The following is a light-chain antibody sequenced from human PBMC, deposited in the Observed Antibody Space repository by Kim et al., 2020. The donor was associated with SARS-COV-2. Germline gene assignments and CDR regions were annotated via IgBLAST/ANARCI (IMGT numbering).Light chain of an antibody. Sequence: ELTQPPSASGTPGQRVTISCAGSSSNIGSNTVNWYQQLPGTAPKLLIHSNDQRPSGVPDRFSGSTSGTSASLAISGLQSEDETDYYCASWDARLNGWVFGGGTQLTVL. J-gene: IGLJ3*02. CDR3: ASWDARLNGWV. CDR1: SSNIGSNT. V-gene: IGLV1-44*01. CDR2: SND.